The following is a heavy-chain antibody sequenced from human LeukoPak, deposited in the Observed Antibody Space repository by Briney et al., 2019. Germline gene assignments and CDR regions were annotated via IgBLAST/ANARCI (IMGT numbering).Heavy chain of an antibody. J-gene: IGHJ4*02. D-gene: IGHD4-17*01. CDR1: GGSISSYY. Sequence: PSETLSLTCTVSGGSISSYYWSWIRQPPGKGLEWIGYIYYSGSTNYNPSLKSRLTISVDSPRNQFSLRLTSLTAADTAVYYCARLVTVTTGDYFDYWGQGNLVTVSS. V-gene: IGHV4-59*08. CDR3: ARLVTVTTGDYFDY. CDR2: IYYSGST.